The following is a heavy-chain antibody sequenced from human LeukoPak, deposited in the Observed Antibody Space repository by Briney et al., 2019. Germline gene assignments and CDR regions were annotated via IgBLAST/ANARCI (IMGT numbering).Heavy chain of an antibody. CDR3: ASDRLGLSFDN. Sequence: GGSLRLSCAASGLTVSSNYMSWVRQAPGKGLEWVSVIYSGGSTYYADSVKGRFTISRDNSKNTLHLQMNSLRAEDTAVYYCASDRLGLSFDNWGQGTLVTVSS. V-gene: IGHV3-66*01. J-gene: IGHJ4*02. CDR1: GLTVSSNY. D-gene: IGHD4-11*01. CDR2: IYSGGST.